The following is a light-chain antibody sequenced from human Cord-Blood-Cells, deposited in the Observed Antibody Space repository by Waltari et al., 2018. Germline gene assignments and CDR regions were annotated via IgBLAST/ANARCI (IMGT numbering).Light chain of an antibody. CDR3: QQRSNWPPGALT. J-gene: IGKJ4*01. CDR1: QSVSSY. CDR2: DAS. V-gene: IGKV3-11*01. Sequence: EIVLTQSPATLSLSPGERATLSCRASQSVSSYLAWYQQKTGQAPRLLIYDASNRATGIPARFSGSGSGTDFTLTISSLEPEDFAVYYCQQRSNWPPGALTFGGGTKVEIK.